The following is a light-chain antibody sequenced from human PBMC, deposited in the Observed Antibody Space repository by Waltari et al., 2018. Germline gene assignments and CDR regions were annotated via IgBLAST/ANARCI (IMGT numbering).Light chain of an antibody. J-gene: IGKJ4*01. CDR2: STY. CDR3: QQYDGIVVT. CDR1: QTVSTIA. V-gene: IGKV3-20*01. Sequence: DIVLTQSPGTLSLSHGDRATRSCRASQTVSTIALSWYQQKPGQAPRVLIYSTYNRATGIPDRFSGSGSGTDFTLTINRLAPEDFAMYYCQQYDGIVVTFGGGTKVEI.